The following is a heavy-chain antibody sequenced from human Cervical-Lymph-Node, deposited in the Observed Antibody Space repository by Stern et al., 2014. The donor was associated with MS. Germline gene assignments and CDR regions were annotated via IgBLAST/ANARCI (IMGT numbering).Heavy chain of an antibody. CDR2: INPSGGHT. Sequence: VQLVESGAEVKKPGASVNVSCRASGYAFTSYYIHWVRQAPGQGLEWMGIINPSGGHTHYAQNFQGRVTMTRGTSTSTVYMELSTLRYEDTAIYYCARDLGTTPSLRYWGQGTLVTVSS. CDR1: GYAFTSYY. CDR3: ARDLGTTPSLRY. D-gene: IGHD1-7*01. V-gene: IGHV1-46*01. J-gene: IGHJ4*02.